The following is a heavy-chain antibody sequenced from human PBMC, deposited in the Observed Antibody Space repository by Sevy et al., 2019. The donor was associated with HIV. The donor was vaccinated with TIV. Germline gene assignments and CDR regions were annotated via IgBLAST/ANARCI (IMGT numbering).Heavy chain of an antibody. D-gene: IGHD3-9*01. CDR1: AGSISSYY. CDR2: IYYSGTT. Sequence: SETLSLTCSVSAGSISSYYWSWIRQPPGKGLEWIGYIYYSGTTDYNPSLKSQVTISQDKSKKVFSLRLRSVTAADTAVYYCARDNAILTPRAFDIWGQWTMVTVSS. CDR3: ARDNAILTPRAFDI. V-gene: IGHV4-59*13. J-gene: IGHJ3*02.